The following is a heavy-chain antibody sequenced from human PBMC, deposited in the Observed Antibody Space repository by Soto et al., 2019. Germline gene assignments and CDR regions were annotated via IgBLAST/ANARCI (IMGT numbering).Heavy chain of an antibody. D-gene: IGHD1-26*01. Sequence: GGSLRLSCAASGFTFSSYGMHWVRRAPGKGLEWVAVIWYDGSNKYYADSVKGRFTISRDNSKNTLYLQMNSLRAEDTAVYYCARDLVGATTYYYYYGMDVWGQGTTVTVSS. V-gene: IGHV3-33*01. CDR1: GFTFSSYG. CDR2: IWYDGSNK. J-gene: IGHJ6*02. CDR3: ARDLVGATTYYYYYGMDV.